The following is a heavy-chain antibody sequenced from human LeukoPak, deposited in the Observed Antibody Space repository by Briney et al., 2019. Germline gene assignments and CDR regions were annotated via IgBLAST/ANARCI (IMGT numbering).Heavy chain of an antibody. CDR1: GFSLSRYA. CDR3: AKGGRAVVSTFDY. V-gene: IGHV3-23*01. Sequence: GRSLRLSPAPSGFSLSRYAMSWVPQTPGKGLQCVSHISGSDGSTYNTDSVKGRFTISTDNSKNTLYLHMNRLRVHHTAVYYCAKGGRAVVSTFDYWGQGTLVSVSS. J-gene: IGHJ4*02. D-gene: IGHD2/OR15-2a*01. CDR2: ISGSDGST.